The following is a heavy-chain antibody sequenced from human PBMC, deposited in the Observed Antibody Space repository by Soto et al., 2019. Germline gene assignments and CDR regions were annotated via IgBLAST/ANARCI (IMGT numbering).Heavy chain of an antibody. V-gene: IGHV3-21*06. CDR2: ISYSSGYI. CDR1: GFAFSNYS. Sequence: EVRLVESGGGLVKAGGSLRLSCAASGFAFSNYSMNWVRQAPGKGLEWVASISYSSGYIFYADSLKGRFTISRDNAKNSLYLQMNSLRAEDTALYYCARGQTVIVLPDAFDIWGQGTMVRVSS. J-gene: IGHJ3*02. CDR3: ARGQTVIVLPDAFDI. D-gene: IGHD1-26*01.